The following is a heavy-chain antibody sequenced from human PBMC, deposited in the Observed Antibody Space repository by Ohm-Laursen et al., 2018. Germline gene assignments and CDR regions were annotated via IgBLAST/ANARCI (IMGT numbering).Heavy chain of an antibody. V-gene: IGHV4-34*01. Sequence: SETLSLTWAVYGGSFSGYYWSWIRQPPGKGLEWIGEINHSGSTNYNPSLKSRATISVDRSKNQFSLKLSSVTAADTAVYYCARGQVGSYVYYYYYGMDVWGQGTTVTVSS. CDR2: INHSGST. CDR1: GGSFSGYY. D-gene: IGHD5-18*01. J-gene: IGHJ6*02. CDR3: ARGQVGSYVYYYYYGMDV.